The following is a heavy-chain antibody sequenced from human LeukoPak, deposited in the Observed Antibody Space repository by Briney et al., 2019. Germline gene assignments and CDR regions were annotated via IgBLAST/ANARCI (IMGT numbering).Heavy chain of an antibody. CDR2: IIPIFGTA. CDR3: ARGRGGGYNRAFDI. CDR1: GGTFSSYA. J-gene: IGHJ3*02. D-gene: IGHD5-24*01. V-gene: IGHV1-69*05. Sequence: AASVKVSCKASGGTFSSYAISWVRQAPGQGLEWMGGIIPIFGTANYAQKFQGRVTITTDESTSTAYMELSSLRSEDTAVYYCARGRGGGYNRAFDIWGQGTMVTVPS.